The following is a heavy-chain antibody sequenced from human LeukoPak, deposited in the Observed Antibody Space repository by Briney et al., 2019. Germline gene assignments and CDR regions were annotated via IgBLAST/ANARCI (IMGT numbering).Heavy chain of an antibody. V-gene: IGHV4-34*01. Sequence: SETLSLTCAVYGGSFSDYYWSWIRQPPGKGLEWIGEINHSGSTNYNPSLKSRVTISVDTSKNQISLKLSSVTAADTAVYYCARQGLITMVRGGLWGDYYYYYMDVWDKGTTVTISS. CDR2: INHSGST. J-gene: IGHJ6*03. CDR1: GGSFSDYY. CDR3: ARQGLITMVRGGLWGDYYYYYMDV. D-gene: IGHD3-10*01.